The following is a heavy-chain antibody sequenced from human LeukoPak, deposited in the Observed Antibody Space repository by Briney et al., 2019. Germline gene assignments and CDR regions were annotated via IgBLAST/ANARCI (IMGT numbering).Heavy chain of an antibody. D-gene: IGHD3-22*01. V-gene: IGHV3-33*01. Sequence: GRSLRLSCAASGFTFSSYGMHWVRQAPGKGLEWVAVIWYDGSNKYYADSVKGRFTISRDNSKNTLYLQMNSLRAEDTALYYCARTGGYYDTSGYVYWGQGTLVTVSS. CDR1: GFTFSSYG. CDR3: ARTGGYYDTSGYVY. J-gene: IGHJ4*02. CDR2: IWYDGSNK.